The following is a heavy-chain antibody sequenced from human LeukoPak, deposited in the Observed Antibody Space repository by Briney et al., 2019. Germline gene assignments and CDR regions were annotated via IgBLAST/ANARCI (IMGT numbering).Heavy chain of an antibody. J-gene: IGHJ4*02. Sequence: GGSLRLSCAASGFTFDDYAMHWVRQAPGKGLKWVSGISWNSGSIGYADSVKGRFTISRDNAKNSLYLQMNSLRAEDTALYYCAKGYGSGSYYDFDYWGQGTLVTVSS. V-gene: IGHV3-9*01. CDR2: ISWNSGSI. CDR3: AKGYGSGSYYDFDY. CDR1: GFTFDDYA. D-gene: IGHD3-10*01.